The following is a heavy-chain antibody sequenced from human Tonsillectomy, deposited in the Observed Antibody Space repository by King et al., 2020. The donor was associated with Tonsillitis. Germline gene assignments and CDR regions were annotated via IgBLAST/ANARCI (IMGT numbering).Heavy chain of an antibody. D-gene: IGHD3-10*01. J-gene: IGHJ3*02. CDR3: AKVPITMVRGPIHAFDI. V-gene: IGHV3-23*04. CDR1: GFTFSSYA. Sequence: VQLVESGGGLVQPGGSLRLSCAASGFTFSSYAMSWVRQAPGKGLEWVSAISNGGGTTYYAYSVKGRFTLSRDNSKNTGYLQMNSLRAEDTAVYYCAKVPITMVRGPIHAFDIWGQGTKVTVSS. CDR2: ISNGGGTT.